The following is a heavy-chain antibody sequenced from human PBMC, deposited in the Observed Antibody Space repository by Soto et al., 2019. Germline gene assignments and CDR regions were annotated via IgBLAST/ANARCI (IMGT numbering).Heavy chain of an antibody. CDR2: ISGSGGST. CDR1: GFTFSSYA. D-gene: IGHD6-6*01. Sequence: GSLRLSCAASGFTFSSYAMSWVRQAPGKGLEWVSAISGSGGSTYYADSVKGRFTISRDNSKNTLYLQMNSLRAEDTAVYYCARLWTRSSAFDIWGQGTMVTVSS. CDR3: ARLWTRSSAFDI. V-gene: IGHV3-23*01. J-gene: IGHJ3*02.